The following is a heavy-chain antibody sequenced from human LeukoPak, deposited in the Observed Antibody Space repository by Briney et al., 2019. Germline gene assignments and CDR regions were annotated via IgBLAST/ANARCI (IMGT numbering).Heavy chain of an antibody. Sequence: ASVKVSCKASGYTFTSYGISWVRQAPGQWLEWMGWISAYNGNTNYAQKLQGRVTMTTDTSTSTAYMELRSLRSDDTAVYYCARVSPYYYDSSGYYFARWFDPWGQGTLVTVSS. D-gene: IGHD3-22*01. CDR2: ISAYNGNT. CDR3: ARVSPYYYDSSGYYFARWFDP. V-gene: IGHV1-18*01. CDR1: GYTFTSYG. J-gene: IGHJ5*02.